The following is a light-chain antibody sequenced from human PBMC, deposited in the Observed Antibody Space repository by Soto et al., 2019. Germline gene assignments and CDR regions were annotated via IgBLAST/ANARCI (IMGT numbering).Light chain of an antibody. CDR3: QSYNDWPFA. CDR1: ESLFGF. J-gene: IGKJ2*01. V-gene: IGKV3-15*01. Sequence: DIVLTPSPATLSVSPGDRVTLSCRASESLFGFLAWYQQKPGRAPRLLMYGVSTRATGIPARFSGGGSATDFTLTISSLQSEESAFYFCQSYNDWPFASGLGTRLEI. CDR2: GVS.